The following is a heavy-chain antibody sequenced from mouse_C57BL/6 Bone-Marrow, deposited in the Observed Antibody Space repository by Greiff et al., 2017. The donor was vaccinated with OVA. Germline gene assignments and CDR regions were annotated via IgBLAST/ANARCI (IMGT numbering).Heavy chain of an antibody. CDR1: GYAFSSSW. Sequence: QVQLQQSGPELVKPGASVKISCKASGYAFSSSWMNWVKQRPGKGLEWIGRIYPGDGDTNYNGKFKGKATLTADKSSSTAYMQLSSLTSEDSAVYFCARDGSTYWYLDVWGTGTTVTVSS. CDR2: IYPGDGDT. CDR3: ARDGSTYWYLDV. V-gene: IGHV1-82*01. J-gene: IGHJ1*03. D-gene: IGHD2-3*01.